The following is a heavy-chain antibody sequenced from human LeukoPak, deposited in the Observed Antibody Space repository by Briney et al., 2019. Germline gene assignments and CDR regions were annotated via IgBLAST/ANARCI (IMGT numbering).Heavy chain of an antibody. CDR3: ARRGRGYSYGSEDY. D-gene: IGHD5-18*01. Sequence: PSETLSLTCAVYGGSFSGYYWTWIRQPPGKGLEWIGEINHSGFTNYNPSLKSRVTISVDTSKNQFSLKLSSVTAADTAVYYCARRGRGYSYGSEDYWGQGTLVTVSS. CDR1: GGSFSGYY. V-gene: IGHV4-34*01. J-gene: IGHJ4*02. CDR2: INHSGFT.